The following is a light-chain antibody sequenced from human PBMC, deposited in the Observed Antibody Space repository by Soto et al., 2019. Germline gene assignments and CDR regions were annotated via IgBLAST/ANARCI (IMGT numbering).Light chain of an antibody. J-gene: IGKJ1*01. Sequence: EIVLTQSPATLSLSPGERATLSCRASQSISNFLAWYQQKPGQAPRLLIYDASKRATDIPDRFIGSGSGTDFTLTISSLEPEDFAVYFCQQYGSSPTTFGQGTKVEIK. CDR2: DAS. CDR3: QQYGSSPTT. V-gene: IGKV3-11*01. CDR1: QSISNF.